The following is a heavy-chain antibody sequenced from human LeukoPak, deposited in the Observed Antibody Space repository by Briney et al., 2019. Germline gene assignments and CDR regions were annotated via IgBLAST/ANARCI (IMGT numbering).Heavy chain of an antibody. J-gene: IGHJ6*02. V-gene: IGHV1-2*04. Sequence: GASVKVSCKASGYTFTSYGISWVRQAPGQGLEWMGWINPNSGGTNYAQKFQGWVTMTRDTSISTAYMELSRLRSDDTAVYYCARDQHHDSGSPDVWGQGTTVTVSS. CDR3: ARDQHHDSGSPDV. CDR2: INPNSGGT. D-gene: IGHD3-10*01. CDR1: GYTFTSYG.